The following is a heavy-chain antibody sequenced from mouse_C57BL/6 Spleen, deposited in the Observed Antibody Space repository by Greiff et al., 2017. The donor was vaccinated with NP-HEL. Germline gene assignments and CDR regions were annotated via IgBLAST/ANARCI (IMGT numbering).Heavy chain of an antibody. CDR3: ARSGEELGTFFAY. D-gene: IGHD4-1*01. CDR2: INPSSGYT. CDR1: GYTFTSYW. V-gene: IGHV1-7*01. Sequence: VQGVESGAELAKPGASVKLSCKASGYTFTSYWMHWVKQRPGQGLEWIGYINPSSGYTKYNQKFKDKATLTADKSSSTAYMQLSSLTYEDSAVYYCARSGEELGTFFAYWGQGTLVTVSA. J-gene: IGHJ3*01.